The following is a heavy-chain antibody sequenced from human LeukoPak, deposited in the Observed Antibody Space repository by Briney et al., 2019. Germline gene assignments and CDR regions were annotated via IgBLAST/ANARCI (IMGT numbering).Heavy chain of an antibody. Sequence: ASVKVSCKASGGTFSSYAISWVRRAPGQGLEWMGRIIPILGIANYAQKFQGRVTITADKSTSTAYMELSSLRSEDTAVYYCARDLHYYDSSGAFDIWGQGTMVTVSS. CDR2: IIPILGIA. J-gene: IGHJ3*02. V-gene: IGHV1-69*04. CDR1: GGTFSSYA. CDR3: ARDLHYYDSSGAFDI. D-gene: IGHD3-22*01.